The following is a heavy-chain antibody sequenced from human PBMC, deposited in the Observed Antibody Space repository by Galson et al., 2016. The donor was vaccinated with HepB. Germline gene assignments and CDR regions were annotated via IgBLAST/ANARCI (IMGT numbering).Heavy chain of an antibody. CDR2: INSDGSST. V-gene: IGHV3-74*01. J-gene: IGHJ6*03. CDR3: ARDFKLGAPDYMDV. CDR1: GFTFSTYW. Sequence: SLRLSSAASGFTFSTYWMHWVRQAPGKGLVWVSRINSDGSSTGFADSVKGRFTISRDNSRNTVDLQIHSLRSEDAAVYFCARDFKLGAPDYMDVWGKGTTVTVS. D-gene: IGHD1-26*01.